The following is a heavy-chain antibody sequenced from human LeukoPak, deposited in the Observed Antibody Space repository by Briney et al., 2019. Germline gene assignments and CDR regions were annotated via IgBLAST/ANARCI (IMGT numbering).Heavy chain of an antibody. CDR1: GFTLSRYW. V-gene: IGHV3-74*01. CDR3: ARARATRSDY. J-gene: IGHJ4*02. Sequence: GXSLRLSCAASGFTLSRYWMHWVGQARGKGGVWVSRINSDGSSTKYADYEKGRFTIYRDKAKNTVYVEMNSLRAEERAVYCCARARATRSDYWGQGTLVTVSS. CDR2: INSDGSST.